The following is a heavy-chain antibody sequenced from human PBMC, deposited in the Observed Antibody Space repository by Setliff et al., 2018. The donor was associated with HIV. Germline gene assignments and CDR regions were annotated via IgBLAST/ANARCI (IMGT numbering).Heavy chain of an antibody. CDR3: ARGSLLGYFDWLFPD. Sequence: ASVKVSCKASGYTFTGYYMHWVRQAPGQGLEWMGWINPNSGGTNYAQKFQGRVTMTRDTSINTAYMELSRLRSDDTAVYYCARGSLLGYFDWLFPDWGQGTLVTVSS. V-gene: IGHV1-2*02. J-gene: IGHJ4*02. D-gene: IGHD3-9*01. CDR2: INPNSGGT. CDR1: GYTFTGYY.